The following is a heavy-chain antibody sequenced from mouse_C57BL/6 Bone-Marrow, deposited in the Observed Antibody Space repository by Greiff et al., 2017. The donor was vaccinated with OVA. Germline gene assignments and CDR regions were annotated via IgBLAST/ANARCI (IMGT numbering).Heavy chain of an antibody. CDR2: INPSSGYT. CDR3: ARNYYGSSYLSYWYFDV. V-gene: IGHV1-4*01. Sequence: QVQLQQSGAELARPGASVKMSCKASGYTFTSYTMHWVKQRPGQGLEWIGYINPSSGYTKYNQKFKDKATLTADKSSSTAYMQLSSLTSEDSAVYYCARNYYGSSYLSYWYFDVWGTGTTVTVSS. D-gene: IGHD1-1*01. CDR1: GYTFTSYT. J-gene: IGHJ1*03.